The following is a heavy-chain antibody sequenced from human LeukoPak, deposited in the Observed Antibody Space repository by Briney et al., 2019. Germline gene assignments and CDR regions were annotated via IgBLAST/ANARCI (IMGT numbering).Heavy chain of an antibody. D-gene: IGHD2-15*01. CDR1: VFXFSSYG. CDR3: ARDLYCSGGSCLYFDY. V-gene: IGHV3-33*01. Sequence: PGGSLSLSRAVSVFXFSSYGIHWVGQAAGKELKALGVMYYDGISKYYADSVKGRFTISRDNSMNTLYLQLNSLRAEDTAVYFCARDLYCSGGSCLYFDYWGQGTLVTVSS. J-gene: IGHJ4*02. CDR2: MYYDGISK.